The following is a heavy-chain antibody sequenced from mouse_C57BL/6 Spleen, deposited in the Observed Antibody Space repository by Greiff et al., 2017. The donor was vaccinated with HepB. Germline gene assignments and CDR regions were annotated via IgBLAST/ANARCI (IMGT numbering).Heavy chain of an antibody. Sequence: QVQLQQSGAELARPGASVKLSCKASGYTFTSYGISWVKQRTGQGLEWIGEIYPRSGNTYYNEKFKGKATLTADKSSSTAYMELRSLTSEDSAVYFCARQDTTVVSDWYFDVWGTGTTVTVSS. CDR1: GYTFTSYG. J-gene: IGHJ1*03. CDR3: ARQDTTVVSDWYFDV. V-gene: IGHV1-81*01. D-gene: IGHD1-1*01. CDR2: IYPRSGNT.